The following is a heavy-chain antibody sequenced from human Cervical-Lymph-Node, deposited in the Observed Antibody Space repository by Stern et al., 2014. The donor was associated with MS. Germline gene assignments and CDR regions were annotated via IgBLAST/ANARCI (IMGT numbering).Heavy chain of an antibody. Sequence: VQLLESGSEVKKPGASVKVSCKASGDTFASYPIHWLRQAPGQGFVRMEIVNPTDGRTTYAQTFKGRVTLTRDTSTRTVYMELSSLRTEDTAMYFCANPLPYANWGQGTRVTVSS. V-gene: IGHV1-46*03. D-gene: IGHD4-17*01. CDR3: ANPLPYAN. J-gene: IGHJ1*01. CDR2: VNPTDGRT. CDR1: GDTFASYP.